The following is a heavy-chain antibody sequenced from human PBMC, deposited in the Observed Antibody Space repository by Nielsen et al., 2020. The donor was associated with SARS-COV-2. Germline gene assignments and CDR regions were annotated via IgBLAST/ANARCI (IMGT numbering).Heavy chain of an antibody. J-gene: IGHJ5*02. CDR3: ARDVPGSSGSYGGWFDP. CDR2: ISSSSSTI. V-gene: IGHV3-48*02. CDR1: GFTFSSYS. Sequence: GALKISCAASGFTFSSYSMNWVRQAPGKGLEWVSYISSSSSTIYYADSVKGRFTISRDNAKNSLYLQMNSLRDEDTAVYYCARDVPGSSGSYGGWFDPWGQGTLVTVSS. D-gene: IGHD1-26*01.